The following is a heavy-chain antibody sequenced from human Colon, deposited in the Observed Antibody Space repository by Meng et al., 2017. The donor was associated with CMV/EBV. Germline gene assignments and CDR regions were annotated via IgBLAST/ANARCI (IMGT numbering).Heavy chain of an antibody. V-gene: IGHV3-15*01. J-gene: IGHJ4*02. CDR2: IKSKTDGGTT. D-gene: IGHD3-16*01. CDR3: TTDLGEDY. CDR1: GFTFSSYA. Sequence: GESLKISCAASGFTFSSYAMSWVRQVPGKGLEWVGRIKSKTDGGTTDYAAPVKGRFTISRDDSKNTLYLQMNSLKTEDTAVYYCTTDLGEDYWGQGTLVTVSS.